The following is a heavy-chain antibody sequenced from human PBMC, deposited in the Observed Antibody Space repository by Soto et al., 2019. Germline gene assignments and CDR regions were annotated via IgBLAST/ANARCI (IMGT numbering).Heavy chain of an antibody. D-gene: IGHD3-9*01. J-gene: IGHJ4*02. V-gene: IGHV3-23*01. CDR2: ISGSGGST. CDR3: AKDGEALTGYYNVGHYFDY. CDR1: GFTFSSYA. Sequence: EVQLLESGGGLVQPGGSLRLSCAASGFTFSSYAMSWVRQAPGKGLEWVSAISGSGGSTYYADSVKGRFTISRDNSKNTLYLQMNSLRAEDTAVYYCAKDGEALTGYYNVGHYFDYWGQGTLVTVSS.